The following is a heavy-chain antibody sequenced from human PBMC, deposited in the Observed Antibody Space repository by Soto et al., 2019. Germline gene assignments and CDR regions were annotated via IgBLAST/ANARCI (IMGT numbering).Heavy chain of an antibody. J-gene: IGHJ6*02. V-gene: IGHV3-13*01. CDR3: ARVLGPGFGYYYYYGMDV. CDR2: IGTAGDT. CDR1: GFTFSSYA. Sequence: GGSLRLSCAASGFTFSSYAMHWVRQATGKGLKWVSAIGTAGDTYYPGSVKGRFTISRENAKNSLYLQMNSLRAEDTAVYYCARVLGPGFGYYYYYGMDVWGQGTTVTVSS. D-gene: IGHD3-3*01.